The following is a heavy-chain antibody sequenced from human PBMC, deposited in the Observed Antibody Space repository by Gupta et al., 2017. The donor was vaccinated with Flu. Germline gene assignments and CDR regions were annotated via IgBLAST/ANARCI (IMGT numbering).Heavy chain of an antibody. V-gene: IGHV3-30*18. J-gene: IGHJ4*02. CDR1: GFTFSNSG. D-gene: IGHD2-21*02. CDR3: VKDNRGIVVVTAIPFEY. CDR2: ISYDGSNK. Sequence: QVPLVESGGGVVQPERSLSLSCAASGFTFSNSGLQWVRQAPGKGLEWVAVISYDGSNKYYAESVKGRFTISRDNSKNTLYLQMNSLRAEDTAVYYCVKDNRGIVVVTAIPFEYWGQGTLVTVSS.